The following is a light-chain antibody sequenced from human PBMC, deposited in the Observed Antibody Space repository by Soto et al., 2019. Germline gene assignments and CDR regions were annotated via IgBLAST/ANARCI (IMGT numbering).Light chain of an antibody. CDR1: SSDVGSYNR. J-gene: IGLJ2*01. CDR2: ETT. V-gene: IGLV2-23*01. CDR3: CSYAGSAAVL. Sequence: QSALTQPASVSGSPGQSITISCTGTSSDVGSYNRVSWYQQHPGRAPTLVIYETTKRPAGVSNRFSGATSGHTASVTVSGLQAEDEADYDWCSYAGSAAVLFGGGTKLTVL.